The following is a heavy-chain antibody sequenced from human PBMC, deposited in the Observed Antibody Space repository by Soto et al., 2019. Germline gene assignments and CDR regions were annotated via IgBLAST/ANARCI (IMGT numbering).Heavy chain of an antibody. Sequence: QVTLKESGPVLVKPTETLTLTCTVSGFSLSNARMGVSWIRQPPGKALEWLAHIFSNDEKSYGTSLKSRLTTSKDTSKSPVVLTMTNMDPVDTATYYCARMRDGDYIRDYFDYWGQGTLVTVSS. D-gene: IGHD4-17*01. V-gene: IGHV2-26*01. J-gene: IGHJ4*02. CDR1: GFSLSNARMG. CDR3: ARMRDGDYIRDYFDY. CDR2: IFSNDEK.